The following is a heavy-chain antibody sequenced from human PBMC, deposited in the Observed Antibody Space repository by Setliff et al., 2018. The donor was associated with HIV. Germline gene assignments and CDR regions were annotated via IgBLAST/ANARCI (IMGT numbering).Heavy chain of an antibody. D-gene: IGHD3-16*01. J-gene: IGHJ4*02. CDR2: IHHGGGT. CDR1: GGSFGDQF. Sequence: PSETLSLTCAVYGGSFGDQFWNWIRQSPGKGLEWIGEIHHGGGTKYNPSLKSRVTVSLDMSKNQFSLKVTSVTAADTAVYYCARRLGATVFYYFDYWGQGTLVTVSS. CDR3: ARRLGATVFYYFDY. V-gene: IGHV4-34*01.